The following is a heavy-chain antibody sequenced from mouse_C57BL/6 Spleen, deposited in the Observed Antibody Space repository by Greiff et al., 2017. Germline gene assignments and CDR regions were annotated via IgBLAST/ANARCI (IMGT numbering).Heavy chain of an antibody. Sequence: QVQLKQPGAELVKPGASVKLSCKASGYTFTSYWMHWVKQRPGRGLEWIGRIDPNSGGTKYNEKFKSKATLTVDKPSSTAYMQLSSLTSEDSAVYYCARDGLREYFDVWGTGTTVTVSS. V-gene: IGHV1-72*01. CDR1: GYTFTSYW. D-gene: IGHD3-1*01. J-gene: IGHJ1*03. CDR3: ARDGLREYFDV. CDR2: IDPNSGGT.